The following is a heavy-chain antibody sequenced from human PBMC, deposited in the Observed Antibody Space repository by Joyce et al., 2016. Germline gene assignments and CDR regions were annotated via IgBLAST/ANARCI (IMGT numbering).Heavy chain of an antibody. CDR3: ARGLSAFDYSNYAAYDY. D-gene: IGHD4-11*01. CDR1: GGFFSGYY. J-gene: IGHJ4*02. CDR2: INHSGST. V-gene: IGHV4-34*01. Sequence: QVQLQQWGAGLLKPSETLSLTCAVYGGFFSGYYWKWIRQPPGKGLEWIGEINHSGSTNYNPSLESRVTISVDTSKNQFSLRLSAVTAADTAVYYCARGLSAFDYSNYAAYDYWGQGTLVTVSS.